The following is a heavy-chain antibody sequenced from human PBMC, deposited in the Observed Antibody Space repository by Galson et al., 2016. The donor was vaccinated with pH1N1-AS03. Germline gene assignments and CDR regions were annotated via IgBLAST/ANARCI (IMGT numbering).Heavy chain of an antibody. CDR1: ELTFSNYY. J-gene: IGHJ5*02. CDR3: AREYTSGKPTHNDA. Sequence: SLRLSCAASELTFSNYYMSWVRQAPGKGLEWVATIKEDGSQKYYGDSVRGRFTISRDNAKNSLHLQMDSLRADDTATYYCAREYTSGKPTHNDAWGQGTLVTGSS. V-gene: IGHV3-7*03. CDR2: IKEDGSQK. D-gene: IGHD6-19*01.